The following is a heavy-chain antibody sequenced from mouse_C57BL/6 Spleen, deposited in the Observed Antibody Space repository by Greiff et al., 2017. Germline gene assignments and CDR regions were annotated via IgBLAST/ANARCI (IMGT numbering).Heavy chain of an antibody. CDR1: GFTFSSYA. CDR3: TSYYQGYFDV. V-gene: IGHV5-9-1*02. D-gene: IGHD1-1*01. J-gene: IGHJ1*03. CDR2: ISSGGDYI. Sequence: DVMLVESGEGLVKPGGSLKLSCAASGFTFSSYAMSWVRQTPEKRLEWVAYISSGGDYIYYADTVKGRFTISRDNARNTLYLQMSSLKSEDTAMYYCTSYYQGYFDVWGTGTTVTVSS.